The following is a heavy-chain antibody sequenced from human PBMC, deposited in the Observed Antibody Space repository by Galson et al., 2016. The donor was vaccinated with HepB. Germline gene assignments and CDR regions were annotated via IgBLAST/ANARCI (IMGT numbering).Heavy chain of an antibody. V-gene: IGHV1-3*01. CDR3: ARAYYYDGTGYYDDY. D-gene: IGHD3-22*01. J-gene: IGHJ4*02. Sequence: SVKVSRKASGYTFTNYPMHWVRQAPGQRLEWMGWINAGNGNTKYSQKLQGRVTITRDTSASTAYMELSSLRSEDTAVYYCARAYYYDGTGYYDDYWGQGTLVTVSS. CDR2: INAGNGNT. CDR1: GYTFTNYP.